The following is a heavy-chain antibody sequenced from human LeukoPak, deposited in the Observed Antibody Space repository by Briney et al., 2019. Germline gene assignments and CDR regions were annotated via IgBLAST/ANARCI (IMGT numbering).Heavy chain of an antibody. CDR3: ARGPTYYYGSGSYNMVSDP. Sequence: SETLSLTCAVYGGSFSGYYWSWIRQPPGKGLEWIGEINHSGSTNYNPSLESRVTISVDTSKNQFSLKLSSVTAADTAVYYCARGPTYYYGSGSYNMVSDPWGQGTLVTVSS. CDR1: GGSFSGYY. V-gene: IGHV4-34*01. D-gene: IGHD3-10*01. CDR2: INHSGST. J-gene: IGHJ5*02.